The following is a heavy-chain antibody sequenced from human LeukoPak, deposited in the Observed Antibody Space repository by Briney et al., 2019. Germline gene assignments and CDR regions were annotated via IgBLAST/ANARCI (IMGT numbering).Heavy chain of an antibody. V-gene: IGHV4-59*01. CDR3: AREVATIETYYFDY. J-gene: IGHJ4*02. Sequence: SETLSLTCTVSGGSISSYYWSWIRQPPGKGLEWIGYIYYSGSTNYNPSLKSRVTISVDTSKNQFSLKLSSVTAADTAVYYCAREVATIETYYFDYWGQGTLVTVSS. D-gene: IGHD5-12*01. CDR1: GGSISSYY. CDR2: IYYSGST.